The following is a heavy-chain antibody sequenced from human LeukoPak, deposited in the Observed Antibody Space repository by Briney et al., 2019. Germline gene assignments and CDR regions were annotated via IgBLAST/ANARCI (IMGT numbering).Heavy chain of an antibody. Sequence: GRSLRLSCAASGFTFDDYAMRWVRQAPGKGLEWVSGISWNSGSIGYADSAKGRFTISRDSAKNSLYLQMNSLRAEDTALYYCAKGTYYYDSSGLFDYWGQGTLVTVSS. CDR2: ISWNSGSI. J-gene: IGHJ4*02. CDR1: GFTFDDYA. CDR3: AKGTYYYDSSGLFDY. D-gene: IGHD3-22*01. V-gene: IGHV3-9*01.